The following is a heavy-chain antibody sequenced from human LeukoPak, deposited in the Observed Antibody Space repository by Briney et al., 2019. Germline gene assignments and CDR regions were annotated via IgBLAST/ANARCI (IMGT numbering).Heavy chain of an antibody. D-gene: IGHD3-9*01. J-gene: IGHJ6*02. CDR3: ARTLYYDILTGYDNYYYYGMDV. CDR2: INPSGGST. V-gene: IGHV1-46*01. CDR1: GYTFTSYG. Sequence: ASVKVSCKASGYTFTSYGISWVRQAPGQGLEWMGIINPSGGSTSYAQKFQGRVTMTRDTSTSTVYMELSSLRSEDTAVYYCARTLYYDILTGYDNYYYYGMDVWGQGTTVTVSS.